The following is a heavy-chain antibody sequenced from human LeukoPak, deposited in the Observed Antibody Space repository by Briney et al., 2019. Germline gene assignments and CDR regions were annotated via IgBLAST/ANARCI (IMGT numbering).Heavy chain of an antibody. CDR3: ARVRKQLVRGANYFGY. CDR1: GYTFTSCG. D-gene: IGHD6-13*01. V-gene: IGHV1-18*01. J-gene: IGHJ4*02. Sequence: ASVKVSCKASGYTFTSCGISWVRQAPGQGLEWMGWISAYNGNTNYAQKLQGRVTMTTDTSTSTAYMELRSLRSDDTAVYYCARVRKQLVRGANYFGYWGQGTLVTVSS. CDR2: ISAYNGNT.